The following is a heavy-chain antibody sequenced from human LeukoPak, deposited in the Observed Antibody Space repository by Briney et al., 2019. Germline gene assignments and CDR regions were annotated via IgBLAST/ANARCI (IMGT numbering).Heavy chain of an antibody. Sequence: GGSLRLSCAASGFTFSSYSMNWVRQAPGKGLEWVSSISSSSSYIYYADSVKGQFTISRDNAKNSLYLQMNSLRAEDTAVYYCARGATRLRYYFDYWGQGTLVTVSS. CDR1: GFTFSSYS. CDR2: ISSSSSYI. D-gene: IGHD1-26*01. J-gene: IGHJ4*02. V-gene: IGHV3-21*01. CDR3: ARGATRLRYYFDY.